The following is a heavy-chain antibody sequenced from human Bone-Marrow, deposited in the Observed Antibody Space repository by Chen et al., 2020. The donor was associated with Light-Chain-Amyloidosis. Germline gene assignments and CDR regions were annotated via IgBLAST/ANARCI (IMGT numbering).Heavy chain of an antibody. V-gene: IGHV4-4*02. D-gene: IGHD3-9*01. Sequence: QLQLQESGPGMVKPSGTLSLTCAVSGGSISGTNSWTWVRQPPGKGLEWMGEIYYSGSTSYNPSLKSRITILVDKSENQFSLRLTSVTAADTAVYYCARGYFGLGSPGWLDPWGPGTLVTVSS. CDR3: ARGYFGLGSPGWLDP. CDR1: GGSISGTNS. J-gene: IGHJ5*02. CDR2: IYYSGST.